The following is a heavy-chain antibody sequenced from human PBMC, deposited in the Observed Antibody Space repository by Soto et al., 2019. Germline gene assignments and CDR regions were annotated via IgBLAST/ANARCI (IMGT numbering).Heavy chain of an antibody. Sequence: QVQLVESGGGVVQPGRSLRLSCAASGFTFSSYGMHWVRQAPGKGLEWVAVISYDGSNKYYADSVKGRFTISRDNSKNTLYLQMNSLRAEDTAVYYCAKDLGEVQWELLSDYWGQGTLVTVSS. CDR3: AKDLGEVQWELLSDY. D-gene: IGHD1-26*01. J-gene: IGHJ4*02. CDR1: GFTFSSYG. V-gene: IGHV3-30*18. CDR2: ISYDGSNK.